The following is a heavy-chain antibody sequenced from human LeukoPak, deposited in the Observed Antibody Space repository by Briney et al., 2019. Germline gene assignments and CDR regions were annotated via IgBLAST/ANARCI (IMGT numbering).Heavy chain of an antibody. CDR1: GYSISSGYY. D-gene: IGHD3-22*01. V-gene: IGHV4-38-2*02. Sequence: PSETLSLTCTVSGYSISSGYYWGWIRQPPGKELEWIGSIYHSGSTSYNPSLKSRVTISVDTSKNQFSLKLSSVTAADTAVYYCARDPATYSYDSSGIWDAFDIGGRGTMVTVSS. J-gene: IGHJ3*02. CDR3: ARDPATYSYDSSGIWDAFDI. CDR2: IYHSGST.